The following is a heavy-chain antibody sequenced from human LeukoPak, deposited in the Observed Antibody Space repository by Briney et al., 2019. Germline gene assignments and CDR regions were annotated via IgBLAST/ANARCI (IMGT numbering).Heavy chain of an antibody. CDR2: ISAYNGNT. CDR3: ARGRTIVATIVGWFDP. CDR1: GYTFTSYG. Sequence: ASVKVSCKASGYTFTSYGISWVRQAPGQGLEWMGWISAYNGNTNYAQKLQGRVTMTTDTSTSTAYMELRSLRSDDTAVCYCARGRTIVATIVGWFDPWGQGTLVTVSS. J-gene: IGHJ5*02. D-gene: IGHD5-12*01. V-gene: IGHV1-18*01.